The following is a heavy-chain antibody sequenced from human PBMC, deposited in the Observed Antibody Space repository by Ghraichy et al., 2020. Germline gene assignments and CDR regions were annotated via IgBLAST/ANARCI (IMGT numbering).Heavy chain of an antibody. Sequence: SVKVSCKASGGTFSSYAISWVRQAPGQGLEWMGGIIPIFGTANYAQKFQGRVTITADESTSTAYMELSSLRSEDTAVYYCARDHSRTTKYCGGDCYSPGAFDIWGQGTMVTVSS. CDR1: GGTFSSYA. J-gene: IGHJ3*02. CDR3: ARDHSRTTKYCGGDCYSPGAFDI. CDR2: IIPIFGTA. V-gene: IGHV1-69*13. D-gene: IGHD2-21*02.